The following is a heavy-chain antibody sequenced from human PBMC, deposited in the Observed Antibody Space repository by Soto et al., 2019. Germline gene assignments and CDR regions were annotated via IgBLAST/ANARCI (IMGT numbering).Heavy chain of an antibody. D-gene: IGHD3-3*01. Sequence: SVKVSCKASGGTFSSYSINWVRQAPGQGLEWMGGIIPVSGTTYSAQKFQGRVAITADQFTTTAYMELTSLQSDDTAVYYCARAITIFGVVPPSFDYWGQGTLVTVSS. CDR1: GGTFSSYS. V-gene: IGHV1-69*13. CDR3: ARAITIFGVVPPSFDY. J-gene: IGHJ4*02. CDR2: IIPVSGTT.